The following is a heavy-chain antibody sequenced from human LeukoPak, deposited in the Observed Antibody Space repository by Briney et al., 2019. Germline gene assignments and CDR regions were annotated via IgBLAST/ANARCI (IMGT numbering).Heavy chain of an antibody. D-gene: IGHD2-2*01. CDR2: INHSGST. CDR1: GGSFSGYY. J-gene: IGHJ4*02. Sequence: PSETLSLTCAVYGGSFSGYYWSWIRQPPGKGLEWIGEINHSGSTNYNPSLKSRVTISVDTSKNQFSLKLNSVTAADTAVYYCARGPDIVVVPAAPSRDYWGQGTLVTVSS. CDR3: ARGPDIVVVPAAPSRDY. V-gene: IGHV4-34*01.